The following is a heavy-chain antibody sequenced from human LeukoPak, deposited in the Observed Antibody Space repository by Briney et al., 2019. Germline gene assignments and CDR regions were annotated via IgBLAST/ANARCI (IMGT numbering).Heavy chain of an antibody. V-gene: IGHV4-59*01. CDR1: GGSINNYY. CDR3: ARASSTPGSGYYPFDY. CDR2: IYYTGNT. Sequence: SETLSLTCIVSGGSINNYYWSWVRQSPGRGLEWIGYIYYTGNTNYNPSLRSRVILSVDTSKNQFSLKLRSVTAADTAVYFCARASSTPGSGYYPFDYWGQGTLVTVSS. J-gene: IGHJ4*02. D-gene: IGHD3-3*01.